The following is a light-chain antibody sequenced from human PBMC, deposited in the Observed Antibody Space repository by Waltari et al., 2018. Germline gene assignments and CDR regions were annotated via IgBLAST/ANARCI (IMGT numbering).Light chain of an antibody. J-gene: IGLJ2*01. Sequence: SYGLTQPPSLSVSPGQTAPTTCSGATLGDSKVSWYQQKPGQSPVLVISQDIKRPSGIPERFSGSNSGNTATLTISGTQTMDEADYFCQAWDSNNVVFGGGTRLTIL. CDR2: QDI. V-gene: IGLV3-1*01. CDR3: QAWDSNNVV. CDR1: TLGDSK.